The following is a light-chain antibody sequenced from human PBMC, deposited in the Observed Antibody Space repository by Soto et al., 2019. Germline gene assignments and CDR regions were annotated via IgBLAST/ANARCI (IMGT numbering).Light chain of an antibody. CDR1: QSVSSN. CDR2: DVS. V-gene: IGKV3-11*01. CDR3: QQRSNWPPT. Sequence: EIVLTQSPGTLSLSPGERATLSCRASQSVSSNLAWYQQKPGQAPRLVMYDVSTRATGIPARFSGSGSGTEFTLTISSLQSEDSAVYYCQQRSNWPPTFGQGTKVDI. J-gene: IGKJ1*01.